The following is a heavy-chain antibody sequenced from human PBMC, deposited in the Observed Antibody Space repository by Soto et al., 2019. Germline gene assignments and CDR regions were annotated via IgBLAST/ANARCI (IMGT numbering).Heavy chain of an antibody. Sequence: SQTLSLTCAISGDSVSSNSAAWNWIRQSPSRGLEWLGRTYYRSKWYNDYAVSVKSRITINPDTSKNQFSLQLNSVTPEDTAVYYCARDPLRWYSGYDDFPITEPGAHLVPGFDPWGQGTLVTVSS. CDR3: ARDPLRWYSGYDDFPITEPGAHLVPGFDP. J-gene: IGHJ5*02. CDR1: GDSVSSNSAA. D-gene: IGHD5-12*01. V-gene: IGHV6-1*01. CDR2: TYYRSKWYN.